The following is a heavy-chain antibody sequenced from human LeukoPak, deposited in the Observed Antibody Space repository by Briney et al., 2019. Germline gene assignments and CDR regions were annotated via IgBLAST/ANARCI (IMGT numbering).Heavy chain of an antibody. Sequence: GSLRLSCAASGFIFSSYWMSWVRQAPGRGLEWVANIKQDGSDKQYVDSVKGRFTISRDNAKNSLYLQMHSLRAEDTAVYYCVTTTRSSGHDYWGQGTPVTVSS. CDR1: GFIFSSYW. CDR3: VTTTRSSGHDY. D-gene: IGHD6-19*01. V-gene: IGHV3-7*01. J-gene: IGHJ4*02. CDR2: IKQDGSDK.